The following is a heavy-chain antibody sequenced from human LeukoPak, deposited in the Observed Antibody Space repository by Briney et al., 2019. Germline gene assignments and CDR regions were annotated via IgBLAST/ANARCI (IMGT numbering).Heavy chain of an antibody. CDR2: ISSSSSYI. CDR1: GFTFSSYS. Sequence: GGSLRLSCAASGFTFSSYSMNWVRQAPGKGLEWVSSISSSSSYIYHADSVKGRFTISRDNAKNLLYLQMNSLRAEDTAVYYCARDARVDYWGQGTLVTVSS. V-gene: IGHV3-21*01. J-gene: IGHJ4*02. CDR3: ARDARVDY.